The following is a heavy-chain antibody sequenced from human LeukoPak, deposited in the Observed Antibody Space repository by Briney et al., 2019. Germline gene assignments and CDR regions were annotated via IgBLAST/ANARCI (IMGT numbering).Heavy chain of an antibody. J-gene: IGHJ4*02. CDR1: GFTFSSYG. CDR2: IWTDGSKK. Sequence: GGSLRLSCAASGFTFSSYGMHWVRQAPGKGLEWVAVIWTDGSKKSYADSVKGRFTFTRDNSKNMLYLQMDSLRADDTAVYYCARRSSGTSGLDYWGQGILVTVSS. CDR3: ARRSSGTSGLDY. V-gene: IGHV3-33*08. D-gene: IGHD1-26*01.